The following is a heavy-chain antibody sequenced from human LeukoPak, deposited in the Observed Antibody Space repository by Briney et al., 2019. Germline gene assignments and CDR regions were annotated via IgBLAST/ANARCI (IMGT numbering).Heavy chain of an antibody. CDR3: ARGVIPYIPFDY. V-gene: IGHV3-23*01. D-gene: IGHD3-10*01. CDR1: GFIFGSYG. Sequence: GTLRLSCAACGFIFGSYGMSWVRQARGKGLEWVSAISGSAGSTYYADSVKGRFTISRDNSKYTLYLQMNSLRAEDTAVYYCARGVIPYIPFDYWGQGTLVTVSS. CDR2: ISGSAGST. J-gene: IGHJ4*02.